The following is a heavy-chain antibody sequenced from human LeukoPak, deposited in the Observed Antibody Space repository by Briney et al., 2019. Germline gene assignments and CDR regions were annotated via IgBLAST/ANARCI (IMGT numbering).Heavy chain of an antibody. V-gene: IGHV4-30-4*01. Sequence: PSETLSLTCTVSGGSISSGDYYWSWIRQPPGKGLEWIGYIHPSGITDYNPSLQSRVTMSLDTSQNQFSLKLTSVTAADTAIYYCARGQDAFKTGYWGQGTLVTVSS. D-gene: IGHD5-24*01. CDR2: IHPSGIT. J-gene: IGHJ4*02. CDR3: ARGQDAFKTGY. CDR1: GGSISSGDYY.